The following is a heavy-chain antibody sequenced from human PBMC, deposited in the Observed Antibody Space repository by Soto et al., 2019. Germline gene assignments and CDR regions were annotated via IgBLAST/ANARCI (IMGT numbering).Heavy chain of an antibody. CDR2: IYPGDSDT. D-gene: IGHD6-19*01. CDR1: GYSFTSYW. J-gene: IGHJ6*02. CDR3: AGTSFHEIAVADWYYYGMDV. Sequence: GESLKISCKGSGYSFTSYWIGWVRQMPGKGLEWMGIIYPGDSDTRYSPSFQGQVTISADKSISTAYLQWSSLKASDTAMYYCAGTSFHEIAVADWYYYGMDVWGQGTTVTVSS. V-gene: IGHV5-51*01.